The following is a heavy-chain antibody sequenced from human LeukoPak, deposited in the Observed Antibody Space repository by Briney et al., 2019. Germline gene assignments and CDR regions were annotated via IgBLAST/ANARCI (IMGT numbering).Heavy chain of an antibody. V-gene: IGHV3-21*01. D-gene: IGHD3-3*01. CDR1: GFTFSSYS. CDR3: ARDYDFWSDYYTVPRFDY. CDR2: ISSSSSYI. Sequence: PGGSLRLSCAASGFTFSSYSMNWVRQAPGKGLEWVSSISSSSSYIYYADSVKGRFTISRDNAKNSLYLQMNSLRAEDTAVYYCARDYDFWSDYYTVPRFDYWGQGTLVTVSS. J-gene: IGHJ4*02.